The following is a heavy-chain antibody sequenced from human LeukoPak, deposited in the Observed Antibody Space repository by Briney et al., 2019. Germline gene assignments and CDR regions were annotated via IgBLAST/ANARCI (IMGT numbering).Heavy chain of an antibody. V-gene: IGHV1-2*02. CDR1: GYTFTGYY. Sequence: GASVKVSCKASGYTFTGYYMHWVRQAPGQGLEWMGWINPNSGGTNYAQKFQGRVTMTRDTSISTAYMELSRLRSDDTAVYYCARGYDSSGYFPGFYWGQGTLVTVSS. CDR3: ARGYDSSGYFPGFY. CDR2: INPNSGGT. J-gene: IGHJ4*02. D-gene: IGHD3-22*01.